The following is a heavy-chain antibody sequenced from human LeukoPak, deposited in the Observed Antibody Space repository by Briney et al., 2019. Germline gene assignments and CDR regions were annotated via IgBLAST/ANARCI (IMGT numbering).Heavy chain of an antibody. Sequence: ASVKVSCKASGYTFTSYAMHWVRQAPGQRLEWMGWINAGNGNTKYSQEFQGRVTITRDTSASTAYMELSSLRSEDMAVYYCARDGGYCSGGSCNQDAFDIWGQGTMVTVSS. CDR2: INAGNGNT. CDR3: ARDGGYCSGGSCNQDAFDI. CDR1: GYTFTSYA. D-gene: IGHD2-15*01. V-gene: IGHV1-3*03. J-gene: IGHJ3*02.